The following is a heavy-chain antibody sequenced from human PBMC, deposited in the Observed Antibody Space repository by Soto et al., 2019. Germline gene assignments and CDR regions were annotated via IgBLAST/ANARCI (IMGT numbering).Heavy chain of an antibody. D-gene: IGHD1-1*01. V-gene: IGHV1-69*02. CDR1: GDSFSRST. CDR2: FIPMLGIA. Sequence: QVQLVQSGAEVKRPGSSVKVSCKASGDSFSRSTFSWVRQAPGQGLEWMGRFIPMLGIAKYAQTFQGRVTITADKSTSTAYMDLSSLRSEDTAVYYCASLFDDTSGNVDYWGQGTLGTVSS. J-gene: IGHJ4*02. CDR3: ASLFDDTSGNVDY.